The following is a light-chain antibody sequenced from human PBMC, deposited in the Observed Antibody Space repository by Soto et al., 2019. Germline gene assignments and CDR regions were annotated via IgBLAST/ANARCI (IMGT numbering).Light chain of an antibody. Sequence: VMTQSPATLSVSPGERATVSCWASETVATNLAWYQQKPGQAPRLLISGASTRAAGISDRFRGSGSGTEFTLTISSLRSEDSAIYYCQQYFEWPPMTFGQGTKVDI. CDR3: QQYFEWPPMT. V-gene: IGKV3-15*01. CDR1: ETVATN. J-gene: IGKJ1*01. CDR2: GAS.